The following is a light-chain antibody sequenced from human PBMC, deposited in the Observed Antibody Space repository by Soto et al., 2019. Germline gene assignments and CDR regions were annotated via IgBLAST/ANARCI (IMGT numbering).Light chain of an antibody. V-gene: IGLV2-11*01. J-gene: IGLJ3*02. CDR1: SSNFYDS. CDR3: CSYVDIYTWV. CDR2: DVT. Sequence: QSALTQPRSVSGSPGQSVTISCSGISSNFYDSVSWYQQYPGKAPKLMIFDVTKRPSGVPRRFSGSKSGNTASLTISGLQAEDEADYYCCSYVDIYTWVFGGGTKVTVL.